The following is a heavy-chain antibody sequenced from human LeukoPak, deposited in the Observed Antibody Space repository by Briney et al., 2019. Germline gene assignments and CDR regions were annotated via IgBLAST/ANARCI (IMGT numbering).Heavy chain of an antibody. CDR3: ARDGESIAAAPFDY. D-gene: IGHD6-13*01. Sequence: SEALSLTCTVSGGSISSGGYYWSWIRQPAGKGLEWIGRIYTSGSTNYNPSLKSRVTISVDTSKNQFSLKLSSVTAADTAVYYCARDGESIAAAPFDYWGQGTLVTVSS. CDR2: IYTSGST. J-gene: IGHJ4*02. CDR1: GGSISSGGYY. V-gene: IGHV4-61*02.